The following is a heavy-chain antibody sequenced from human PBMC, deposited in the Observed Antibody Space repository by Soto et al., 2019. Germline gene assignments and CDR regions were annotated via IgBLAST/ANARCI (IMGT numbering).Heavy chain of an antibody. CDR3: ARSDGYHFNWLDS. D-gene: IGHD2-21*01. J-gene: IGHJ5*01. V-gene: IGHV1-8*01. CDR1: GYTFASYD. Sequence: QVQLVQSGAEVKTPGASVKVSCKASGYTFASYDINWVRQAPGQGLEWMGWMNPNRNNTGYAQKFQGRLTMTRDIALSIAHMELGSLRNEDTAVYYCARSDGYHFNWLDSWGQGTLVTVSA. CDR2: MNPNRNNT.